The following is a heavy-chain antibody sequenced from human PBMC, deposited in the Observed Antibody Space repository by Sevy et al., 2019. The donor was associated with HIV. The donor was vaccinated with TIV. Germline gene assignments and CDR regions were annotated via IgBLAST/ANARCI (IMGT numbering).Heavy chain of an antibody. CDR3: ARGGRNFDY. J-gene: IGHJ4*02. CDR2: IKQDGSEK. V-gene: IGHV3-7*01. CDR1: GLSFSNSW. Sequence: GGSLRLSCAVSGLSFSNSWMTWVRQAPGKGLEWVANIKQDGSEKKYGDSVKGRFTISRENAENSLFLQMNSLRAEDTAGYYCARGGRNFDYWGQGTLVTVSS.